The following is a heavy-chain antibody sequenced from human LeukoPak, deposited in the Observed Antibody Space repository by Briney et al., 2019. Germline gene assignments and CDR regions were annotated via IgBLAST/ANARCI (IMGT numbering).Heavy chain of an antibody. D-gene: IGHD3-22*01. CDR2: IYYSGST. V-gene: IGHV4-39*01. Sequence: SETLSLTCTVSGGSISSSSYYWGWIRQPPGKGLEWIGRIYYSGSTYYNPSLKSRVTISVDTSKNQFSLKLSPVTAADTAVYYGASREFDSSGYYGYWGQGTLVTVSS. J-gene: IGHJ4*02. CDR1: GGSISSSSYY. CDR3: ASREFDSSGYYGY.